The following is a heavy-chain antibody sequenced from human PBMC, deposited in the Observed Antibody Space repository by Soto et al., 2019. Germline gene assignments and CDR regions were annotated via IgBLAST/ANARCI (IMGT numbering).Heavy chain of an antibody. J-gene: IGHJ3*02. V-gene: IGHV2-26*01. CDR2: IFSNDEK. Sequence: QVTLKESGPVLVKPTETLTLTCTVSGFSLSNARMGVSWIRQPPGKALEWLAHIFSNDEKSYSTSLKSRLTTSKDTSTTQLVRTITNMDPLDTATYYCARLEMATQMGLYDAFDIWGQGTMVTVSS. CDR1: GFSLSNARMG. D-gene: IGHD5-12*01. CDR3: ARLEMATQMGLYDAFDI.